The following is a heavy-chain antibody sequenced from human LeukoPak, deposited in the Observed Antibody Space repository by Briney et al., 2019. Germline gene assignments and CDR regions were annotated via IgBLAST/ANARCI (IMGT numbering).Heavy chain of an antibody. CDR1: GFSFSSFA. D-gene: IGHD6-19*01. V-gene: IGHV3-23*01. J-gene: IGHJ4*02. Sequence: PGGSLRLSCAGSGFSFSSFAMTWVRQAPGKGLEWVSTIYGGGTNTFYADSVKGRFTIPRDDSKNMQFLEMDSLRPEDTAVYFCAKRITEAAGIYFDSWGQGTLVTVSS. CDR2: IYGGGTNT. CDR3: AKRITEAAGIYFDS.